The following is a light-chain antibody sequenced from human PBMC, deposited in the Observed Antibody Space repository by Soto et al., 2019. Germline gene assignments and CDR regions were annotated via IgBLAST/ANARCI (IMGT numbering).Light chain of an antibody. CDR3: SSYTSSSTPYD. V-gene: IGLV2-14*01. J-gene: IGLJ1*01. CDR1: SSDVGGYNY. Sequence: QSALTQPASVSGSPGQSITISCTGTSSDVGGYNYVSWYQQHPGKAPKLMIYDVSNRPSGVSNRFSGSKSGNTASLTISGLQAEDEADYYCSSYTSSSTPYDFGPGTTVTVL. CDR2: DVS.